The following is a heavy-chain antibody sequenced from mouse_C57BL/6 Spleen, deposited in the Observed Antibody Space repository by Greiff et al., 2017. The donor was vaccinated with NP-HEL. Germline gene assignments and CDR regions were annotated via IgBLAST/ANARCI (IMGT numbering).Heavy chain of an antibody. CDR3: ARHDRGSYYFDY. Sequence: EVQGVESGGGLVQPGGSLKLSCAASGFTFSDYYMYWVRQTPEKRLEWVAYISNGGGSTYYPDTVKGRFTISRDNAKNTLYLQMSRLKSEDTAMYYCARHDRGSYYFDYWGQGTTLTVSS. CDR1: GFTFSDYY. V-gene: IGHV5-12*01. J-gene: IGHJ2*01. CDR2: ISNGGGST.